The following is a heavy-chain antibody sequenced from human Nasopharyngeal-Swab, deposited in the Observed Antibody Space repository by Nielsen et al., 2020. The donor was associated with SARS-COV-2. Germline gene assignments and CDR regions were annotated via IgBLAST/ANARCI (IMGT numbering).Heavy chain of an antibody. V-gene: IGHV3-33*01. CDR1: GFTFSSYG. J-gene: IGHJ6*03. D-gene: IGHD5-12*01. CDR2: IWYDGSNK. CDR3: ARGEHVDTVAHYMDV. Sequence: GESLKISCAASGFTFSSYGMHWVRQAPGKGLEWVAVIWYDGSNKYYADSVKGRFTISRDNSKNTLYLQMNSLRAEDTAVYYCARGEHVDTVAHYMDVWGKGTTVTVSS.